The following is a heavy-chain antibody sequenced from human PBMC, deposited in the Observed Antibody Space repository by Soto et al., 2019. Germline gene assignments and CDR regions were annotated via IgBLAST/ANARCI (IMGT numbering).Heavy chain of an antibody. CDR2: ISSSGSTI. D-gene: IGHD2-15*01. CDR3: ARELSVVVAATPFNWFDP. J-gene: IGHJ5*02. V-gene: IGHV3-11*01. CDR1: GFTFSDYY. Sequence: PGRSLRLSCAASGFTFSDYYXSWIRQAPGKGLEWVSYISSSGSTIYYADSVKGRFTISRDNAKNSLYLQMNSLRAEDTAVYYCARELSVVVAATPFNWFDPWGQGTLVTVSS.